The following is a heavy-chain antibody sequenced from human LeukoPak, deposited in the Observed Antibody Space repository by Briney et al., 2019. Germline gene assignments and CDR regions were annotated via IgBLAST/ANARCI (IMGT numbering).Heavy chain of an antibody. V-gene: IGHV3-23*01. CDR2: ISGSGGST. CDR1: GFTFSSYA. J-gene: IGHJ1*01. Sequence: GGTLRLSCAASGFTFSSYAMSWVRQAPGKGLEWVSAISGSGGSTYYADSVKGRFTISRDNSKNTLYLQMNSLRAEDTAVYYCAKPDYDSSGYYAQPEYFQHWGQGTLVTVSS. CDR3: AKPDYDSSGYYAQPEYFQH. D-gene: IGHD3-22*01.